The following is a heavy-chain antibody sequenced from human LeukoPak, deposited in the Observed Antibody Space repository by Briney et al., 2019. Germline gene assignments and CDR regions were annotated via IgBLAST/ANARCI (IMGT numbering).Heavy chain of an antibody. J-gene: IGHJ4*02. CDR3: AKDTRPNIAAVFDY. V-gene: IGHV3-9*03. CDR1: GFTFDDYA. Sequence: GRSLRLSCAASGFTFDDYAMHWVRQAPGKGLEWVSGISWNSGSIGYADSVKGGFTISRDNAKNSLYLQMNSLRAEDMALYYCAKDTRPNIAAVFDYWCEGTLVTVSS. CDR2: ISWNSGSI. D-gene: IGHD2-15*01.